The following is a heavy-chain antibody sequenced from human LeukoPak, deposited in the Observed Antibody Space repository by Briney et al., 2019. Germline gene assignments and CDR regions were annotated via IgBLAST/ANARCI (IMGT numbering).Heavy chain of an antibody. CDR2: IHYSGST. Sequence: SETLSLTCTVSGGSINSYYWSWIRQPPGKGLEWIGYIHYSGSTSYNPSLKSRVTISVDTSKTQFSLKLSSVTAADTAVYYCARAGFEDDSSGYYFDYWGQGTLVTVSS. D-gene: IGHD3-22*01. V-gene: IGHV4-59*01. CDR1: GGSINSYY. CDR3: ARAGFEDDSSGYYFDY. J-gene: IGHJ4*02.